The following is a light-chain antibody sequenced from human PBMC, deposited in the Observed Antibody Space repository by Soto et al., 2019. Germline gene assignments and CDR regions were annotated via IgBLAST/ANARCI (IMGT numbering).Light chain of an antibody. V-gene: IGKV3-20*01. Sequence: EVVFTQSPCTLSLSPFERSTPSCRASESVSGSYLAWYHQKPGQAPRLLIYGASNRATGIPDRFSGSGSGTDFTLTISRLEPEDFAVYYCQQYGSSGTFGQGTKVDIK. J-gene: IGKJ1*01. CDR2: GAS. CDR1: ESVSGSY. CDR3: QQYGSSGT.